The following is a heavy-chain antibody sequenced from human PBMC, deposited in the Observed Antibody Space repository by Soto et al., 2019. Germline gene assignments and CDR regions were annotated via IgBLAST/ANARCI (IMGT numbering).Heavy chain of an antibody. CDR2: IYKSATT. V-gene: IGHV4-30-4*01. D-gene: IGHD2-15*01. CDR1: GDSISTVDYF. J-gene: IGHJ5*01. CDR3: ARGRYCLNGRCFPNWFDS. Sequence: SETLSLTCYVSGDSISTVDYFWAWVRQPPGQALEYIGYIYKSATTYYNPSFESRVAISLDTSKSQFSLNVTSLTAADTAVYFCARGRYCLNGRCFPNWFDSWGQGTLVTVSS.